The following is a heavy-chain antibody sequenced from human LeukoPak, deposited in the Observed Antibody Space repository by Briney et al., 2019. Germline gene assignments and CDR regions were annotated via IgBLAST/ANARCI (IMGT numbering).Heavy chain of an antibody. Sequence: ASVKVSCKASGYTFTSYGISWVRQAPGQGLEWMGWISAYNGNTNYAQKLQGRVTMTTDTSTSTAYMGLRSLRSDDTAVYYCARGGCSGGSCPNWFDPWGQGTLVTVSS. D-gene: IGHD2-15*01. CDR2: ISAYNGNT. V-gene: IGHV1-18*01. CDR1: GYTFTSYG. CDR3: ARGGCSGGSCPNWFDP. J-gene: IGHJ5*02.